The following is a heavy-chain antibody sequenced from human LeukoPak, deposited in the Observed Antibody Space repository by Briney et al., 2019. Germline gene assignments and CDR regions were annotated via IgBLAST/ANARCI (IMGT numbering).Heavy chain of an antibody. D-gene: IGHD6-13*01. V-gene: IGHV3-64D*06. Sequence: PGGSLRLPCSASGFTFSSYAMHWVRQAPGKGLEYVSAISSNGGSTYYADSVKGRFTISRDNSKNTLYLQMSSLRAEDTAVYYCVKGGAAAEYYFDYWGQGTLVTVSS. CDR1: GFTFSSYA. CDR3: VKGGAAAEYYFDY. CDR2: ISSNGGST. J-gene: IGHJ4*02.